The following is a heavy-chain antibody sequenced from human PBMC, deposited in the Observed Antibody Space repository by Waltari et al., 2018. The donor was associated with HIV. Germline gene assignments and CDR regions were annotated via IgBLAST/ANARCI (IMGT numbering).Heavy chain of an antibody. CDR2: ISYYGDNK. V-gene: IGHV3-30*18. CDR3: AKGASGWSPGY. Sequence: QVQLVESGGGVVQPGRSLRLSCAASGFTFSSYGMHWVRQAPGKGLEWVAVISYYGDNKYYADSVKGRFTISRDNSKNTVYLQMNSLRVEDTAVYYCAKGASGWSPGYWGQGTLVTVSS. D-gene: IGHD6-19*01. CDR1: GFTFSSYG. J-gene: IGHJ4*02.